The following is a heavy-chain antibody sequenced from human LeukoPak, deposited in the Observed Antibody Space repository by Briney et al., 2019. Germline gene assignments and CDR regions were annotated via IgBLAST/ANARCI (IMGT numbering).Heavy chain of an antibody. CDR2: IWYDGSNK. CDR1: GFTFRSYG. J-gene: IGHJ4*02. V-gene: IGHV3-33*01. Sequence: GGSLRLSCAASGFTFRSYGMHWVRQAPGKGLEWVAVIWYDGSNKYYADSVKGRFTISRDNSKNTLYLQMNSLRAEDTAVYYCAREVRGYSGYDTDFDYWGQGTLVTVSS. CDR3: AREVRGYSGYDTDFDY. D-gene: IGHD5-12*01.